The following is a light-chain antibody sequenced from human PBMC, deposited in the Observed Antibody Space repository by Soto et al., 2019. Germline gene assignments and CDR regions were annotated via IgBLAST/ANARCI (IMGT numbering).Light chain of an antibody. CDR3: QSYDSSLSGYV. J-gene: IGLJ1*01. CDR2: GNS. CDR1: SSHIGAGYD. Sequence: SVLTQPPPVSGAPGQRGTISCPGGSSHIGAGYDVHWYQQLPGTAPKLLIYGNSNRPSGVPDRFSGSKSGTSASLAITGLQAEDEADYYCQSYDSSLSGYVFGTGTKVPVL. V-gene: IGLV1-40*01.